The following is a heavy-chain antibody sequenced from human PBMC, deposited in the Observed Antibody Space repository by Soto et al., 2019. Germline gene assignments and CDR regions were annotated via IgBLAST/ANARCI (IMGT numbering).Heavy chain of an antibody. CDR2: ISAYNGNT. V-gene: IGHV1-18*01. D-gene: IGHD3-22*01. CDR3: ASSDDSSGYYHVY. J-gene: IGHJ4*02. CDR1: GYTFTSYG. Sequence: ASVKVSCKASGYTFTSYGIGWVRQAPGQGLEWMGWISAYNGNTNYAQKLQGRVTMTTDTSTRTAYMELRSLRSDDTAVYFCASSDDSSGYYHVYWGQGTLVTVSS.